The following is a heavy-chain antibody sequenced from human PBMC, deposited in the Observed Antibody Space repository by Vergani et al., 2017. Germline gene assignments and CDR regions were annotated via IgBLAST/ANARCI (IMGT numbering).Heavy chain of an antibody. J-gene: IGHJ4*02. Sequence: EVQVVESGGGLIKPGGSLRLSCVVSGITFKNAWINWVRQAPGKGLEWIGRIRSKNDGGTADYAAPLKGRFTISRDDSKDSAFLLVNNLKTEDTAVYYCATIGYRRWGYYFDYWGQGMLVTVSS. CDR2: IRSKNDGGTA. CDR1: GITFKNAW. CDR3: ATIGYRRWGYYFDY. V-gene: IGHV3-15*01. D-gene: IGHD2-2*02.